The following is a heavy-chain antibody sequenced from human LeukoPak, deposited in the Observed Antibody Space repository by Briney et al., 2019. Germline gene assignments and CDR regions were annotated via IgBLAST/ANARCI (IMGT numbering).Heavy chain of an antibody. J-gene: IGHJ4*02. CDR2: IYTSGST. CDR1: GGPISSYY. V-gene: IGHV4-4*07. CDR3: ARDNHGIAAAGHY. Sequence: SETLSLTCTVSGGPISSYYWSWIRQPAGKGLEWIGRIYTSGSTNYNPSLKSRVIISVDTSKNQFSLKLTSVTAADTAVYYCARDNHGIAAAGHYWGQGTLVTVSS. D-gene: IGHD6-13*01.